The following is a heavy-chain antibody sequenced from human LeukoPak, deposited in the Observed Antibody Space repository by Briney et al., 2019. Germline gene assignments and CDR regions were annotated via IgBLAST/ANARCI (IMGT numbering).Heavy chain of an antibody. V-gene: IGHV3-30*02. Sequence: PGGSLRLSCAASGFTFSTFGMHWVRQTPGKGLERVAFIRFDGTYESYADSVKGRFTISRDNSKNTLYLQMNSLRAEDTAVYYCAKDQWFGESTRWFDPWGQGTLVTVSS. CDR3: AKDQWFGESTRWFDP. J-gene: IGHJ5*02. D-gene: IGHD3-10*01. CDR2: IRFDGTYE. CDR1: GFTFSTFG.